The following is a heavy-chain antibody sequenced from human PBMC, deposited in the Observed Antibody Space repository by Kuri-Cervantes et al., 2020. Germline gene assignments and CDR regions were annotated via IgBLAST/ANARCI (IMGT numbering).Heavy chain of an antibody. D-gene: IGHD3-3*01. CDR1: GFTFDDYA. Sequence: GGSLRLSCAASGFTFDDYAMHWVRQAPGKGLEWVSGISWNSGSIGYADSVKGRFTISRDNSKNTLYLQMNSLRAEDTAVYYCAKDRVLAESGSIYYYGMDVWGQGTTVTVSS. CDR2: ISWNSGSI. CDR3: AKDRVLAESGSIYYYGMDV. J-gene: IGHJ6*02. V-gene: IGHV3-9*01.